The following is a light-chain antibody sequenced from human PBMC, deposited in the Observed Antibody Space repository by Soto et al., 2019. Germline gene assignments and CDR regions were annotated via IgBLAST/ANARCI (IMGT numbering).Light chain of an antibody. CDR1: NIGGKS. V-gene: IGLV3-21*04. Sequence: SYELTQPPSVSVAPGETARITCGGDNIGGKSVHWYQQKPGQAPVVVIYYDSDRPSGIPERFSGSNSGNTATLTISRVEAGDEADYYCQVWDSNNDVVFGGGTKLTVL. CDR2: YDS. J-gene: IGLJ2*01. CDR3: QVWDSNNDVV.